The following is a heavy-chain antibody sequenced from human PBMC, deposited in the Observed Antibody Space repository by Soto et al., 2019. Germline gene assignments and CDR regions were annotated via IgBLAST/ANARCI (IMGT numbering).Heavy chain of an antibody. Sequence: PSETLSLTCAVSGGSISSGGYSWSWIRQPPGKGLEWIGYIYHSGSTYYNPSLKSRVTISVDRSKNQFSLKLSSVTAADTAVYYCARARSGYSYGYNYFDYWGQGTLVTVSS. CDR2: IYHSGST. D-gene: IGHD5-18*01. J-gene: IGHJ4*02. CDR1: GGSISSGGYS. V-gene: IGHV4-30-2*01. CDR3: ARARSGYSYGYNYFDY.